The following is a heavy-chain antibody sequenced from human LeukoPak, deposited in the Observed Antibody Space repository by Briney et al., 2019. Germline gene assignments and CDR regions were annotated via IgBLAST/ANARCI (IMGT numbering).Heavy chain of an antibody. J-gene: IGHJ1*01. D-gene: IGHD5-18*01. CDR3: ARDGRSYGEVQH. CDR2: IYHSGST. V-gene: IGHV4-4*02. Sequence: SETLSLICAVSGGSISSSNWWSWVRQPPGKGLEWIGEIYHSGSTNYNPSLKSRVTISVDTSKNQFSLKLSSVTAADAAVYYCARDGRSYGEVQHWGQGTLVTVSS. CDR1: GGSISSSNW.